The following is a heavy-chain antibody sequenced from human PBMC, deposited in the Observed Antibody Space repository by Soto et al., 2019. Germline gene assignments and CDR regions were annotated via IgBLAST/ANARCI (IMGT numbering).Heavy chain of an antibody. CDR1: GYTFTSYA. Sequence: ASVKVSCKASGYTFTSYAMHWVRQAPGQRLEWMGWINAGNGNTKYSQKFQGRVTITRDTSASTAYMELSSLRSEDMAVYYCARGLRLYYFDYWGQGTLVTVST. CDR2: INAGNGNT. V-gene: IGHV1-3*01. J-gene: IGHJ4*02. CDR3: ARGLRLYYFDY.